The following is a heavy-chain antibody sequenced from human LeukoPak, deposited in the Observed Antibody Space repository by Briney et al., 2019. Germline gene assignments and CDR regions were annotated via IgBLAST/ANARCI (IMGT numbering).Heavy chain of an antibody. Sequence: GGSLRLSCAASGFTVSSNYMTWVRQAPGKGLEWVSVICGGGTTYYADSVKGKFTISRDNSKNTLYLQMNSLRVEDTAVYYCARDRVETAMGPQFRTYYYYGMDVWGQGTTVTVSS. V-gene: IGHV3-66*01. CDR2: ICGGGTT. J-gene: IGHJ6*02. CDR1: GFTVSSNY. CDR3: ARDRVETAMGPQFRTYYYYGMDV. D-gene: IGHD5-18*01.